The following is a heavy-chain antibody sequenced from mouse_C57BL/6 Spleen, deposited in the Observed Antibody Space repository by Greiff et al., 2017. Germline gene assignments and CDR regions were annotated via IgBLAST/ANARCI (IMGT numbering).Heavy chain of an antibody. V-gene: IGHV1-82*01. CDR3: ARKDYDYVRFDY. Sequence: VQLQQSGPELVKPGASVKISCKASGYAFSSSWMNWVKQRPGKGLEWIGRIYPGDGDTNYNGKFKGKATLTADKSSSTAYMQLSSLTSEDSAVYFCARKDYDYVRFDYWGQGTTLTVSS. CDR2: IYPGDGDT. J-gene: IGHJ2*01. D-gene: IGHD2-4*01. CDR1: GYAFSSSW.